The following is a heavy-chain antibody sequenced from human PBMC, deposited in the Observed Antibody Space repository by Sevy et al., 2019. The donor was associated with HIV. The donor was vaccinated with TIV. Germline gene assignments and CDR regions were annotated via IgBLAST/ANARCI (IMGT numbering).Heavy chain of an antibody. CDR2: IIPIFGTA. D-gene: IGHD3-10*01. J-gene: IGHJ6*02. Sequence: ASVKVSCKASGGTFSSYAISWVRQAPGQGLEWMGGIIPIFGTANYAQKFQGRVTITADESTSTAYMELSSLRSEDTAVYDCARDGVTMVRGARNYYYYGMDVWGQGTTVTVSS. CDR3: ARDGVTMVRGARNYYYYGMDV. CDR1: GGTFSSYA. V-gene: IGHV1-69*13.